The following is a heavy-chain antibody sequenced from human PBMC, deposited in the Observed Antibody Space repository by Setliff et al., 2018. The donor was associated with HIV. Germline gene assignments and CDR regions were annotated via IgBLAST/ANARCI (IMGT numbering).Heavy chain of an antibody. J-gene: IGHJ6*03. V-gene: IGHV1-8*03. CDR2: MNPNSGNT. Sequence: GASVKVSCKASGYTFTSYDINWVRQATGQGLEWMGWMNPNSGNTGYAQKFQGRVTITADESTSTAYMELSSLRSEDTAVYYCATNPEMATINYYYYYMGVWGKGTTVTVSS. CDR3: ATNPEMATINYYYYYMGV. CDR1: GYTFTSYD. D-gene: IGHD5-12*01.